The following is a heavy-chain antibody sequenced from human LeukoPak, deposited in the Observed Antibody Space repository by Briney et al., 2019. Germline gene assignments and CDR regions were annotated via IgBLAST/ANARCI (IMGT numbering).Heavy chain of an antibody. V-gene: IGHV3-23*01. CDR1: GFTFSSSA. CDR3: ARAGVFNYYDSSGYSFQH. CDR2: ISNNGGYT. D-gene: IGHD3-22*01. Sequence: GGSLRLSCAASGFTFSSSAMSWVRQAPGKGLEWVSAISNNGGYTYYADSVQGRFTISRDNSKSTLCLQMNSLRAEDTAVYYCARAGVFNYYDSSGYSFQHWGQGTLVTVSS. J-gene: IGHJ1*01.